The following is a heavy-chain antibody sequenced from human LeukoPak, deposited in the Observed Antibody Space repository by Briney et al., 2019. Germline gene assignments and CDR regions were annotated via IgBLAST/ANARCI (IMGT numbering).Heavy chain of an antibody. CDR1: GYTFSSYS. CDR2: ISSSSSYI. CDR3: ARGDDFWSGYYGDY. Sequence: GGSLRLSCAASGYTFSSYSMNWVRQAPGKGLEWVSSISSSSSYIYYADSVKGRFTISRDNAKNSLYLQMNSLRAEDTAVYYCARGDDFWSGYYGDYWGQETLVTVSS. J-gene: IGHJ4*02. V-gene: IGHV3-21*01. D-gene: IGHD3-3*01.